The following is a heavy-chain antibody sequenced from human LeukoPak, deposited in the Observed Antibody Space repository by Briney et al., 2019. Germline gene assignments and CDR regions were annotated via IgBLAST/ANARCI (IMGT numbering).Heavy chain of an antibody. J-gene: IGHJ4*02. D-gene: IGHD5-18*01. CDR1: GASISSNY. CDR3: ARGGGSGYSYG. CDR2: IDYSGCT. V-gene: IGHV4-59*01. Sequence: MPSESLSLTCTVYGASISSNYGGWIRQPPGKGLEWNGYIDYSGCTNYNPSLKSRVTISVDTSKNQFSLKLTSVDAADPAVYYCARGGGSGYSYGWGQGTLVTVSS.